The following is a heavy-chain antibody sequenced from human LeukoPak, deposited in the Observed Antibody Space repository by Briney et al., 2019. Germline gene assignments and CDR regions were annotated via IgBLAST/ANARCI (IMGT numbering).Heavy chain of an antibody. D-gene: IGHD3-3*01. CDR2: IIPIFGTA. CDR3: ARDLRFLEWLSQRHWFDP. J-gene: IGHJ5*02. V-gene: IGHV1-69*13. CDR1: GGAFSSYA. Sequence: SVKVSCKASGGAFSSYAISWVREAPGQGLEWMGGIIPIFGTANYAQKFQGRVTITADESTSTAYMELSSLRSEDTAVYYCARDLRFLEWLSQRHWFDPWGQGTLVTVSS.